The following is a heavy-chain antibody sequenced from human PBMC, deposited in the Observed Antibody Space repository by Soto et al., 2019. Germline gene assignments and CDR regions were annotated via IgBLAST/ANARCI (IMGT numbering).Heavy chain of an antibody. V-gene: IGHV4-30-4*01. D-gene: IGHD2-15*01. CDR1: GGSISRGDYY. CDR2: IYYRGST. J-gene: IGHJ4*02. CDR3: ASRGTTTYCSGGSCYARGFDY. Sequence: QVQLQESGPGLVKPSQTLSLTCTVSGGSISRGDYYWSWIRQPPGKGLEWIGYIYYRGSTYYNPSLKRRVTISVDTSENQFSLKPSLVTAADTAVYYCASRGTTTYCSGGSCYARGFDYWGQGTLVTVSS.